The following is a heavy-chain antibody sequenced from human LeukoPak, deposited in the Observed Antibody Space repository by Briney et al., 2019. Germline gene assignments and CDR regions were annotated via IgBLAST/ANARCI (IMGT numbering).Heavy chain of an antibody. Sequence: ASVTVSCTASGYTFTSYYMHWVRQAPGQGLEWMGIINPSGGSTSYAQKFQGRVTMTRDMSTSTVYMELSSLRSEDTAVYYCAREVAVAGIAEGYWGQGTLVTVSS. CDR2: INPSGGST. CDR3: AREVAVAGIAEGY. J-gene: IGHJ4*02. D-gene: IGHD6-19*01. V-gene: IGHV1-46*01. CDR1: GYTFTSYY.